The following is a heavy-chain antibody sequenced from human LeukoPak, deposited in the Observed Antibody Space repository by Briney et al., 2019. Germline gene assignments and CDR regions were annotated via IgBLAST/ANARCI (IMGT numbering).Heavy chain of an antibody. CDR2: INSDGSST. CDR3: AKGSITMISD. CDR1: GITFSSYW. Sequence: GGSLRLSCAASGITFSSYWMHWVRQAPGKGLVWISRINSDGSSTTYADSVKGRFTISSDNAKNTVYLQVYSLRAEDTAVYYCAKGSITMISDWGQGTLVTVSS. D-gene: IGHD3-22*01. J-gene: IGHJ4*02. V-gene: IGHV3-74*03.